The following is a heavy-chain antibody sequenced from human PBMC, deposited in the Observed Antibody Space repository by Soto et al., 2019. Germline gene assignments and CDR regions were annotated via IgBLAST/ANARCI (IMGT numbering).Heavy chain of an antibody. CDR2: IYYSGST. Sequence: SETLSLTCTVSGGSISSTTYYWGWIRQPPGKGLEWIGSIYYSGSTYYNPSLKSRVTISVDTSKNQFSLKLSSVTAADTAVYFCARVKWFGESGFDYWGQGTLVTVSS. D-gene: IGHD3-10*01. CDR1: GGSISSTTYY. V-gene: IGHV4-39*01. CDR3: ARVKWFGESGFDY. J-gene: IGHJ4*02.